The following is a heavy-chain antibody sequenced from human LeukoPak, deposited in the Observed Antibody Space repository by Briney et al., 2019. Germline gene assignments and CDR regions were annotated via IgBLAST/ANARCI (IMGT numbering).Heavy chain of an antibody. V-gene: IGHV3-66*01. J-gene: IGHJ5*02. CDR2: IYNIGST. CDR3: ATQPGSGGS. D-gene: IGHD1-14*01. Sequence: GGSLRLSCAASGFTVSSNYMTWLRQAPGKGLEWVSVIYNIGSTYYADSVKGRFTISRDNSKTTLYLQMSSLRAEDTAVYYCATQPGSGGSWGQGTLVTVSS. CDR1: GFTVSSNY.